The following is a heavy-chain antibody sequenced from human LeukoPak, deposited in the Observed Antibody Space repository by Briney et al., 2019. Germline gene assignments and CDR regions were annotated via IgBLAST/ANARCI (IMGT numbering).Heavy chain of an antibody. CDR3: ARVDRQWLVGNLDY. Sequence: SVKVSCKASGGTFSSYAISWVRQAPGQGLEWMGGIIPIFGTANYAQKFQGRVTITADESTSTAYMELSSLRSEDTDVYYCARVDRQWLVGNLDYWGQGTLVTVSS. J-gene: IGHJ4*02. V-gene: IGHV1-69*13. D-gene: IGHD6-19*01. CDR2: IIPIFGTA. CDR1: GGTFSSYA.